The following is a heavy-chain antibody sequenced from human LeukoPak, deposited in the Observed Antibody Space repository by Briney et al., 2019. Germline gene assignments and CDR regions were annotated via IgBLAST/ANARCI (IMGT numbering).Heavy chain of an antibody. CDR3: ASLVGYYDSSGYQKKVPDYFDY. D-gene: IGHD3-22*01. Sequence: GGSLRLSCAASGFTFSSYAMHWVRQAPGKGLEWVAVISYDGSNKYYADSVKGRFTISRDNSKNTLYLQMNSLRAEDTAVYYCASLVGYYDSSGYQKKVPDYFDYWGQGTLVTVSS. V-gene: IGHV3-30*04. CDR1: GFTFSSYA. CDR2: ISYDGSNK. J-gene: IGHJ4*02.